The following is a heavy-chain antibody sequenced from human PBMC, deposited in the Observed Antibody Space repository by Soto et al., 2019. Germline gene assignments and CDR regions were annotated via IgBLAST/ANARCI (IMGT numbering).Heavy chain of an antibody. CDR3: ANIHTCSANFDY. J-gene: IGHJ4*02. CDR2: ISHSGGNI. CDR1: GFTFSNYA. V-gene: IGHV3-23*01. Sequence: EVQLLESGGGLVQPGGSLRLSCAASGFTFSNYAMGWVRQAPGKGLEWVSSISHSGGNIYYADSVKGRFTISRDNSKNTLVLQMNSLRAEDTAVYFWANIHTCSANFDYWGQGTLVTVSS. D-gene: IGHD2-15*01.